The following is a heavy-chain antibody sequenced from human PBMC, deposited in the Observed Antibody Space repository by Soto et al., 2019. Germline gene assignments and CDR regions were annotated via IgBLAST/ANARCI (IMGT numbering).Heavy chain of an antibody. J-gene: IGHJ4*02. D-gene: IGHD2-21*02. Sequence: PGGSLRLSCSASGFTFDDYAMHWVRQAPGKGLEWVSGISWNSGSIGYADSVKGRFTISRDNAKNLLYLQMNSLRPEDTALYYCAKDGFVVVTPNLDYWGQGTLVTVSS. V-gene: IGHV3-9*01. CDR2: ISWNSGSI. CDR3: AKDGFVVVTPNLDY. CDR1: GFTFDDYA.